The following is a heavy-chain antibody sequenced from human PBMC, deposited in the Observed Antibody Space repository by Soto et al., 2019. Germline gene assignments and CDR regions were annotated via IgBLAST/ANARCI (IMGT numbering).Heavy chain of an antibody. D-gene: IGHD4-17*01. CDR1: GGSFSGYY. CDR3: ARVEWTTGGREQFDP. V-gene: IGHV4-34*01. J-gene: IGHJ5*02. Sequence: ASETLSLTCAVYGGSFSGYYWSWIRQPPGKGLEWIGEINHSGSTNYNPSLKSRVTISVDTSKNQFSLKLSSVTAADTAVYYCARVEWTTGGREQFDPWXQGTLVTVSS. CDR2: INHSGST.